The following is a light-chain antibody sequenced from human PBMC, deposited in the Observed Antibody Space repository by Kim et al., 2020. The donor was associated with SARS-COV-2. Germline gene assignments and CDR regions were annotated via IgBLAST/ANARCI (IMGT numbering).Light chain of an antibody. CDR2: GTN. CDR3: NSRDSSGNRV. J-gene: IGLJ3*02. Sequence: SSELTQDPAVSVALGQTVRITCQGDSLRSYYASWYQQKPGQAPVRVMYGTNNRPSGIPDRFSGSTSGNTASLTITGAQAEDEADYYCNSRDSSGNRVFGGGTQLTVL. CDR1: SLRSYY. V-gene: IGLV3-19*01.